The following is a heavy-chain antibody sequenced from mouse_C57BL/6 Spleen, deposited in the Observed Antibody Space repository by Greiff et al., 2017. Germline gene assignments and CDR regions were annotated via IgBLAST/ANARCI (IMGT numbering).Heavy chain of an antibody. V-gene: IGHV1-39*01. CDR2: INPNYGTT. CDR1: GYSFTDYN. J-gene: IGHJ2*01. D-gene: IGHD2-4*01. Sequence: CGPELVKPGASVKISCKASGYSFTDYNMNWVKQSHGKSLEWIGVINPNYGTTSYNQKFKGKATLTVDQSSSTAYMQLNSLTSEDSAVYYCARSPRAIYYERYFDYWGQGATLTVSS. CDR3: ARSPRAIYYERYFDY.